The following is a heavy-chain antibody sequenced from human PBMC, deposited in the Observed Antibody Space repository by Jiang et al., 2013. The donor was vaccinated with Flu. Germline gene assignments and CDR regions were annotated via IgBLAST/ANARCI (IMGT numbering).Heavy chain of an antibody. CDR2: INPSDSNT. CDR1: GYSFTTYW. V-gene: IGHV5-51*01. D-gene: IGHD1-1*01. CDR3: ASARDGTTRWDY. Sequence: SLKISCQASGYSFTTYWIGWVRLVPGKGLEWMGIINPSDSNTKYSPSFQGQVTISADKSITTAFLQWTSLKASDSAMYFCASARDGTTRWDYWGQGTLVTVSS. J-gene: IGHJ4*02.